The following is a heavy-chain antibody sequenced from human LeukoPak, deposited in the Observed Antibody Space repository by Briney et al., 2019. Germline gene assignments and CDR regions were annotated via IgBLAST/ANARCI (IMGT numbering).Heavy chain of an antibody. CDR3: ASRIVGTPDYFDY. Sequence: GGSLRLSCAASGFTFSTYWMSWVRQAPGQGLEWVANINQDGSDKYYVDSVKGRFTISRDNAKNSLYLQMNSLRVEDTAVYYCASRIVGTPDYFDYWGHGTLVTVSS. V-gene: IGHV3-7*01. D-gene: IGHD1-26*01. CDR2: INQDGSDK. J-gene: IGHJ4*01. CDR1: GFTFSTYW.